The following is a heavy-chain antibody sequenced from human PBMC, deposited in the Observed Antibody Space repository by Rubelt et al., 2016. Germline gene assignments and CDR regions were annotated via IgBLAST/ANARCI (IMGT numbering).Heavy chain of an antibody. CDR3: ARAGSSGPPPL. CDR1: GGSFSGYY. Sequence: QVQLQQWGTGLLKPSETLSLTCAVHGGSFSGYYWSWIRQPPGKGLEWIGEINHSGSTNYNPSLKSRVTLSLDTSKSQFSLKLSSVTAADTGVYCCARAGSSGPPPLWGPGTLVTVSS. D-gene: IGHD6-19*01. V-gene: IGHV4-34*01. CDR2: INHSGST. J-gene: IGHJ4*02.